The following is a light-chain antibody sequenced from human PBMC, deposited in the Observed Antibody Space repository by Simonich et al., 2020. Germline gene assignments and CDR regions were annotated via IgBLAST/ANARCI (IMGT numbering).Light chain of an antibody. Sequence: SALTQPASVSGSPGQSIPISCTGTRRDVGGYNYVSWYQQHPGKAPKLMIYDVSKRPSGVPNRVAGSKSGNTASLTISGLQAEDEADYYCSSYTSSSTRVFGGGTKLTVL. J-gene: IGLJ3*02. CDR2: DVS. CDR3: SSYTSSSTRV. CDR1: RRDVGGYNY. V-gene: IGLV2-14*03.